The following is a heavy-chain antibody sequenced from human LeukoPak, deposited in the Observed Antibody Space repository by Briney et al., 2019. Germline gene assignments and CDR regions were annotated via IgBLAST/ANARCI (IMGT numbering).Heavy chain of an antibody. Sequence: GGSLRLSCAASGFTFSSYGMHWVRQAPGKGLEWVAVISYDGSNKYYADSVKGRFTISRDNSKNTLYLQMNSLSAEDTAVYYCAKDWSTSNIYYYYGMDVWGQGTTVTVSS. J-gene: IGHJ6*02. CDR3: AKDWSTSNIYYYYGMDV. V-gene: IGHV3-30*18. D-gene: IGHD2-2*01. CDR1: GFTFSSYG. CDR2: ISYDGSNK.